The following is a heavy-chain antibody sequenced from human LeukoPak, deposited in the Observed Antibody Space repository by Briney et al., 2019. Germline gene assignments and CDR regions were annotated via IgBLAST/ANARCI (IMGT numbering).Heavy chain of an antibody. CDR2: IKQDGSEK. J-gene: IGHJ6*02. CDR3: ARSYVLLWFGEAIHYYGMDV. D-gene: IGHD3-10*01. V-gene: IGHV3-7*01. CDR1: GFTFSSYW. Sequence: PGGSLRLSCAASGFTFSSYWMSWVRQAPGKGLEWVANIKQDGSEKYYVDSVKGRFTISRDNAKNSLYLQMNSLRAEDTAVYYCARSYVLLWFGEAIHYYGMDVWGQGTTVTVSS.